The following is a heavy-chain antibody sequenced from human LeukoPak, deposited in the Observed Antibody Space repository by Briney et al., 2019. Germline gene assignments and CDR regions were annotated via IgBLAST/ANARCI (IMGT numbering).Heavy chain of an antibody. CDR1: GDSVSSNSAA. V-gene: IGHV6-1*01. CDR2: TYYRSKWYN. D-gene: IGHD3-22*01. CDR3: ARAARPFSDSRCFDY. J-gene: IGHJ4*02. Sequence: SQTLSLTCAISGDSVSSNSAAWNWIRQSPSRGLEWLGRTYYRSKWYNDYAVSAKSRITINPDTSKNQFALQLNSVTPEDTAVYYCARAARPFSDSRCFDYWGQGTLVTVSS.